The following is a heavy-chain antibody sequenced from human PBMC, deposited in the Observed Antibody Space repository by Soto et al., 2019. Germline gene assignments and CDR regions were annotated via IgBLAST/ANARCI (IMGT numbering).Heavy chain of an antibody. CDR1: GFIFSSFG. CDR2: MSYDGSSK. CDR3: ARSTSSTLNYYYGMDV. J-gene: IGHJ6*02. Sequence: QVQLVESGGGVVQPGRSLRLSCAASGFIFSSFGMHWVHQAPGKGLEWVAVMSYDGSSKFYTDSVKGRFTIARDNSKNILYLQMNSLTIEDTAVFYCARSTSSTLNYYYGMDVWGQGTTVTVSS. D-gene: IGHD6-6*01. V-gene: IGHV3-30*03.